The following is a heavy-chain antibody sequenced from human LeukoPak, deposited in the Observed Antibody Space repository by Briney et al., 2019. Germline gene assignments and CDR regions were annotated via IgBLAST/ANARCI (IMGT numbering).Heavy chain of an antibody. V-gene: IGHV4-59*08. J-gene: IGHJ4*02. CDR1: SDSISDYY. CDR2: IYYGAGT. Sequence: SETLSLTCTVSSDSISDYYWSWIRQPPGKGLEWVGYIYYGAGTNYNPSLKSRVTISVDTSKNQFSLKLNSVTAADTAVYYCARLFSGRYFDYWGPGTLVTVSS. D-gene: IGHD1-26*01. CDR3: ARLFSGRYFDY.